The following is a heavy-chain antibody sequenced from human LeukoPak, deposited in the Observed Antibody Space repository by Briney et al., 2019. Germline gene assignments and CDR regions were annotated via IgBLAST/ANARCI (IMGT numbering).Heavy chain of an antibody. Sequence: ASVKVSCKASGYTFTGYYMHWVRQAPGQGLEWMGRINPDSGGTNYAQKFQGRVTMTRDTSISTAYMELSRLRSDDTAVCYCARADKWDIVVVPAAIWFDPWGQGTLVTASS. CDR1: GYTFTGYY. CDR2: INPDSGGT. V-gene: IGHV1-2*06. J-gene: IGHJ5*02. CDR3: ARADKWDIVVVPAAIWFDP. D-gene: IGHD2-2*01.